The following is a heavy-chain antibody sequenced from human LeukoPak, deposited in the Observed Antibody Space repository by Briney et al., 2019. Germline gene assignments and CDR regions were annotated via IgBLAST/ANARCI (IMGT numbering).Heavy chain of an antibody. CDR2: VSTNGDVT. CDR1: GLTFNSHS. J-gene: IGHJ4*02. Sequence: GGSLRLSCVASGLTFNSHSMSWIRQAPGMGLEWVSVVSTNGDVTFYADSVKGRFTISRDNSKNTLFLQMNSLRAEDTAVYYCAKLSLSGRSQSADYWGQGTLVTVSS. V-gene: IGHV3-23*01. D-gene: IGHD3-10*01. CDR3: AKLSLSGRSQSADY.